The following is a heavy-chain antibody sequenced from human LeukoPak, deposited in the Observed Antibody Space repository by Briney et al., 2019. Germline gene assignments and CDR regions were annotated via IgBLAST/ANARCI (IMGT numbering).Heavy chain of an antibody. V-gene: IGHV3-43*02. J-gene: IGHJ4*02. CDR3: AKDRGGVDY. CDR1: GFTFSAYA. D-gene: IGHD3-16*01. CDR2: IGSDNKP. Sequence: GGSLRLSCEASGFTFSAYAMTWVRQAPGQGLEWVSSIGSDNKPHYSESVKGRFAISRDNSKNSLYLQMNSLRSEDSALYYCAKDRGGVDYWGQGTLVTVSS.